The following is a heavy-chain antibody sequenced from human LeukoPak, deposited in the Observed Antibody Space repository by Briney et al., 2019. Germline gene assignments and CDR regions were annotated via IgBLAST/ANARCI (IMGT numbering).Heavy chain of an antibody. CDR1: GFTFSSYA. J-gene: IGHJ4*02. V-gene: IGHV3-23*01. Sequence: TGGSLRLSCAASGFTFSSYAMHWVRQAPGKGLEWVSAIGGGGSSTFYADSVEGRFTISRDNSKNTLYLQMNSLRAEDTALYYCTRRGSTWYKDYWGQGTLVTVSS. D-gene: IGHD1-14*01. CDR3: TRRGSTWYKDY. CDR2: IGGGGSST.